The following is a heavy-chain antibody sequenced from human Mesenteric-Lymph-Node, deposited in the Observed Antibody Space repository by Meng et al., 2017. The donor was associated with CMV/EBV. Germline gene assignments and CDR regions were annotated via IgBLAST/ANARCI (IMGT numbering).Heavy chain of an antibody. Sequence: ASVKVSCKASGYRFTDYGISWVRQAPGQGLEKMGWMNPNTGAKNYAQKFRGRVTMTRDTSINTAYIELSNLRSDDTAVYYCAREGSGYTWDYWGQGTLVTVS. CDR3: AREGSGYTWDY. V-gene: IGHV1-2*02. J-gene: IGHJ4*02. CDR1: GYRFTDYG. CDR2: MNPNTGAK. D-gene: IGHD5-12*01.